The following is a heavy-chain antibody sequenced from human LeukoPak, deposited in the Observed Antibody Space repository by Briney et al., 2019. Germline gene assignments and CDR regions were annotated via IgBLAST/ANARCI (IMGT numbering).Heavy chain of an antibody. Sequence: PGGSLRLSCAASGFTFSSYAMSWVRQAPGKGLEWVSAISGSGGSTYYADSVKGRFTISRDNSKNTLYLQMNSLRAEDTAVYYCARDIGLRYFDWLSPGDYWGQGTLVTVSS. CDR3: ARDIGLRYFDWLSPGDY. D-gene: IGHD3-9*01. CDR1: GFTFSSYA. J-gene: IGHJ4*02. CDR2: ISGSGGST. V-gene: IGHV3-23*01.